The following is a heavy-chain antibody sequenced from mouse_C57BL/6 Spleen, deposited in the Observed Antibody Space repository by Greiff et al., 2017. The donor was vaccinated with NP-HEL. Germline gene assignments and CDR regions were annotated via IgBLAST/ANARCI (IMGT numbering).Heavy chain of an antibody. V-gene: IGHV1-54*01. CDR1: GYSFTNYL. Sequence: VMLVESGAELVRPGTSVKVSCKASGYSFTNYLIEWVKQRPGQGLEWIGVINPGSGGTNYNEKFKGKATLTADKSSSTAYMQLSSLTSEDSAVYFCARCRGYYYGSMNYWGQGTTLTVSS. D-gene: IGHD1-1*01. CDR3: ARCRGYYYGSMNY. J-gene: IGHJ2*01. CDR2: INPGSGGT.